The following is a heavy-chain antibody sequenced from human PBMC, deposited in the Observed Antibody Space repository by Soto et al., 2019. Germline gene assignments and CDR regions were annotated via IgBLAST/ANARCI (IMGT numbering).Heavy chain of an antibody. CDR1: SSSIRGDF. CDR3: ARQRDRLTIFGVVTLHDAFYS. CDR2: MFHSGRT. Sequence: SETLCLTFTVSSSSIRGDFWIRIRQPPGKALEWIGYMFHSGRTNYNPSLTRRVTISVDTSKNQFSLKLSAVTAADTAVYYCARQRDRLTIFGVVTLHDAFYSWGQGTMVTVSS. D-gene: IGHD3-3*01. J-gene: IGHJ3*02. V-gene: IGHV4-59*08.